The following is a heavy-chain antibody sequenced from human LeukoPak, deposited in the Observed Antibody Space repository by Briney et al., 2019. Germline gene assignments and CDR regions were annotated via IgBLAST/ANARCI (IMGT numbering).Heavy chain of an antibody. CDR2: IIPIFGTA. CDR1: GGTFSSYA. V-gene: IGHV1-69*05. CDR3: ARTIVVPAAIPVDYYYYYMDV. Sequence: SVKVSCKASGGTFSSYAISWVRQAPGQGLEWMGGIIPIFGTANYAQKFQGRVTSTTDESTSTAYMELSSLRSEDTAVYYCARTIVVPAAIPVDYYYYYMDVWGKGTTVTVSS. D-gene: IGHD2-2*02. J-gene: IGHJ6*03.